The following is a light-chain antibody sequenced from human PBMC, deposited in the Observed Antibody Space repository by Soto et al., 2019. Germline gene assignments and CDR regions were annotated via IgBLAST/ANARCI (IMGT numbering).Light chain of an antibody. CDR3: SSYADTNTRA. CDR2: DVT. Sequence: QSALTQPRSVSGSPGQSVTISCTGTSSDIGGYKYVSWYQQHPGKAPKLMIYDVTKRPSGVPDRFSGSKSANTASLTISGLQAEDEADYYCSSYADTNTRAFGGGTKLTVL. CDR1: SSDIGGYKY. V-gene: IGLV2-11*01. J-gene: IGLJ2*01.